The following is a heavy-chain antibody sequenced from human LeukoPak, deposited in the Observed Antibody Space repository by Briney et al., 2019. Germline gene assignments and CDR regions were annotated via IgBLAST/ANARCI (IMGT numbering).Heavy chain of an antibody. V-gene: IGHV4-61*05. Sequence: PSETLSLTCTVSGGSISSSSYYWGWIRQTPGKGLEWIGYIHNSGSTKYNPSLKSPVSISVDTSKNQFSLKVNSVTAADTAVYYCARGGGWGNWNDAVDYWGQGTLVTVSS. CDR1: GGSISSSSYY. CDR2: IHNSGST. CDR3: ARGGGWGNWNDAVDY. D-gene: IGHD1-1*01. J-gene: IGHJ4*02.